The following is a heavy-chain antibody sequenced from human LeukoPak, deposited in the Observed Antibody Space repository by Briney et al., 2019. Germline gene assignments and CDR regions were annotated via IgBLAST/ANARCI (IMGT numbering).Heavy chain of an antibody. CDR2: IKQDGNEK. D-gene: IGHD1-26*01. J-gene: IGHJ6*03. Sequence: GGSLRLSCAASGFTFSSYWMSWVRQAPGKGLEWVANIKQDGNEKYYVDSVKGRFTISRDNAKNSLYLQLNSLRAEDTAVYYCARVRTSGSRREYYYHYYMYVWGKGTTVTVSS. CDR1: GFTFSSYW. CDR3: ARVRTSGSRREYYYHYYMYV. V-gene: IGHV3-7*02.